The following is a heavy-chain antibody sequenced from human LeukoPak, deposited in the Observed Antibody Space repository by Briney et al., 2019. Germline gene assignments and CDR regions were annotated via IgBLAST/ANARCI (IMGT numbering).Heavy chain of an antibody. CDR2: ISSSSSYI. D-gene: IGHD6-19*01. CDR3: AREEGNGEGIAVAGTLGY. V-gene: IGHV3-21*04. CDR1: GFTFSSYS. J-gene: IGHJ4*02. Sequence: GGSLRLSCAASGFTFSSYSMNWVRQAPGKGLEWVSSISSSSSYIYYADSVKGRFTISRDNAKNSLYLQMNSLRAEDTAVYYCAREEGNGEGIAVAGTLGYWGQGTLVTVSS.